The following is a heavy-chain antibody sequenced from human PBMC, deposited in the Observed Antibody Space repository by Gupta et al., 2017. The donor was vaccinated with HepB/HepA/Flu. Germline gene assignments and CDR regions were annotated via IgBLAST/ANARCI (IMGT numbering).Heavy chain of an antibody. Sequence: EVQLVESGGGLVKPGGSLRLSCAASGVTFSSYSMNWVRQAPGKGLEWVSSISSSSSYIYYADSVKGRFTISRDNAKNSLYLQMNSLRAEDTAVYYCARGGTGSYFRAFDYWGQGTLVTVSS. CDR3: ARGGTGSYFRAFDY. CDR2: ISSSSSYI. V-gene: IGHV3-21*01. J-gene: IGHJ4*02. CDR1: GVTFSSYS. D-gene: IGHD3-10*01.